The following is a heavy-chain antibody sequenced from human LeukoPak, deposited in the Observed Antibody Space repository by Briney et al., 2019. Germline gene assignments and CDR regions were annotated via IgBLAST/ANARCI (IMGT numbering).Heavy chain of an antibody. Sequence: PSETLSLTCTVSGGSLNIYNSHWNWIRQSPGKGLEWIGSILYSGDTYYIPSLKGRVTISADRSKNQISLSLSSVTAADSAVYYCAKRGGTTRGAFDLWGQGTIVTVSS. CDR1: GGSLNIYNSH. CDR3: AKRGGTTRGAFDL. J-gene: IGHJ3*01. D-gene: IGHD1-14*01. V-gene: IGHV4-39*01. CDR2: ILYSGDT.